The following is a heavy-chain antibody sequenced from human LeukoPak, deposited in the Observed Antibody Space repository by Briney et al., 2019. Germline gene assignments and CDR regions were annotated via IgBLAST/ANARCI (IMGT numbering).Heavy chain of an antibody. CDR1: GGSISSYY. V-gene: IGHV4-59*01. Sequence: SETLSLTCTVSGGSISSYYWSWIRQPPGKGLEWIGYIYYSGSTNYNPSLKSRVTISVDTSKNQFSLKLSSVTAADTAVYYCARGVPAASDAFDIWGQGTMVTVSS. J-gene: IGHJ3*02. CDR2: IYYSGST. CDR3: ARGVPAASDAFDI. D-gene: IGHD2-2*01.